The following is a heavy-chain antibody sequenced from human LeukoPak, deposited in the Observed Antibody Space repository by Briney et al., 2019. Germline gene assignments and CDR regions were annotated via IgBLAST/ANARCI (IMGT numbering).Heavy chain of an antibody. CDR1: GFTFSLYG. Sequence: GGSLRPSCAPSGFTFSLYGMSWVRQAPRKGLGWISYIKSVGSHIHYTQSVRGRFIISRDNAKNTLYLQMNSQRAEDTAVYFCARDTYEPGLIDFWGQGTLVSVSS. V-gene: IGHV3-21*05. D-gene: IGHD3-3*01. CDR2: IKSVGSHI. CDR3: ARDTYEPGLIDF. J-gene: IGHJ4*02.